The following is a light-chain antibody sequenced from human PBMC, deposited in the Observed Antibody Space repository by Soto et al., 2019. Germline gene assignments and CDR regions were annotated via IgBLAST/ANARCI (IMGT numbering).Light chain of an antibody. CDR3: QAWDSSIVV. Sequence: SYELTQPPSVSVSPGKTASITCSGDKLGDKYACWYQQKQGQSPVLVIYQDSKRPSGIPERFSGSNSGNTATLTISGTQAMDEADYYCQAWDSSIVVFGGGTKLTVL. J-gene: IGLJ2*01. V-gene: IGLV3-1*01. CDR1: KLGDKY. CDR2: QDS.